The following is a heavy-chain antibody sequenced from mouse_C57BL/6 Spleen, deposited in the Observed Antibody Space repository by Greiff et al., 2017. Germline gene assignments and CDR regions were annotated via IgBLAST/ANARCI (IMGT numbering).Heavy chain of an antibody. V-gene: IGHV1-63*01. CDR3: ARWVLRGYFDV. J-gene: IGHJ1*03. D-gene: IGHD2-3*01. Sequence: QVQLQQSGAELVRPGTSVKMSCKASGYTFTNYWIGWAKQRPGHGLEWIGDIYPGGGYTNYNEKFKGKATLTADKSSSTAYMQFSSLTSEDSAIYYCARWVLRGYFDVWGTGTTVTVSS. CDR2: IYPGGGYT. CDR1: GYTFTNYW.